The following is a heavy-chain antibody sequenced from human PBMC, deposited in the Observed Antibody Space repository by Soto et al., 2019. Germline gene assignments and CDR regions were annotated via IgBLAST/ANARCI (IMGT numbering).Heavy chain of an antibody. D-gene: IGHD2-21*02. CDR3: VQSRCGGDCLQSYSSHSYYGLDV. J-gene: IGHJ6*02. CDR2: IYWDDDK. V-gene: IGHV2-5*02. Sequence: QITLKESGPTLVKPTQTLTLTCTFSGLSLSTTGVGVGWIHQPPGKALEWLALIYWDDDKRYSPSLKSRLTITKDTSKTQVVLTMTNMDPVDTATYYCVQSRCGGDCLQSYSSHSYYGLDVWGQGTTVTVSS. CDR1: GLSLSTTGVG.